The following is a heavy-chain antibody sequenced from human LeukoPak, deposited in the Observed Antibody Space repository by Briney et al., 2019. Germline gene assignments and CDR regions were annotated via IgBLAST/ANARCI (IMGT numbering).Heavy chain of an antibody. CDR2: IYHSGST. CDR1: GGSISSGGYS. V-gene: IGHV4-30-2*01. Sequence: SETLSLTCAVSGGSISSGGYSWSWIRQPPGTGLEWIGYIYHSGSTYYNPSLKSRVTISVDRSKNQFSLKLSSVTAADTAVYYCARGNVVVPAVDYWGQGTLVTVSS. CDR3: ARGNVVVPAVDY. D-gene: IGHD2-2*01. J-gene: IGHJ4*02.